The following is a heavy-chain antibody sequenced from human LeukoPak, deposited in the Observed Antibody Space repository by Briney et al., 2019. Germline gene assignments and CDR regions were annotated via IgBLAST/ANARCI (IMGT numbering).Heavy chain of an antibody. CDR2: IFHSGST. J-gene: IGHJ4*02. Sequence: SETLSLTCTVSGGSISSSSYYWGWIRQPPGKGLEWIGNIFHSGSTYYNPSLKSRVTISVDSSNNRFSLKLNSVTAADTAVYYCARDPNIVLMVYAPHFDYWGQGTLVTVSS. CDR3: ARDPNIVLMVYAPHFDY. D-gene: IGHD2-8*01. CDR1: GGSISSSSYY. V-gene: IGHV4-39*07.